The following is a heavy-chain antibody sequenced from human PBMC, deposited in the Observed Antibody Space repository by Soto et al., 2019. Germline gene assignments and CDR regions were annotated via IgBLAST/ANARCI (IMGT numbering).Heavy chain of an antibody. CDR1: GYTFTGYY. D-gene: IGHD4-17*01. Sequence: GASVKVSCKASGYTFTGYYMHWVRQAPGQGLEWMGIINPSGGSTSYAQKFQGRVTMTRDTSTSTVYMELSSLRSEDTAVYYCASPSDLYGGNSDLILDYWGQGTLVTV. CDR2: INPSGGST. V-gene: IGHV1-46*01. CDR3: ASPSDLYGGNSDLILDY. J-gene: IGHJ4*02.